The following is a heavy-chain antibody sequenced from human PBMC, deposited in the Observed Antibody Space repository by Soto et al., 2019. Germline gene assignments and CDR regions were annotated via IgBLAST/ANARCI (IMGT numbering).Heavy chain of an antibody. D-gene: IGHD5-12*01. CDR2: INPSGGST. CDR1: GYTFTSYY. V-gene: IGHV1-46*01. Sequence: ASVKVSCKASGYTFTSYYMHWVRQAPGQGLEWMGIINPSGGSTSYAQKFQGRVTMTRDTSTSTVYMELSSLRSEDTAVYYCARERVEMATGDYYYYGMDVWGQGTTVTVSS. CDR3: ARERVEMATGDYYYYGMDV. J-gene: IGHJ6*02.